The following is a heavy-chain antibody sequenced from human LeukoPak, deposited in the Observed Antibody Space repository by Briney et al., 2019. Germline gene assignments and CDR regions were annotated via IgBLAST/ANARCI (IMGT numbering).Heavy chain of an antibody. CDR2: ITHSGNT. J-gene: IGHJ4*02. CDR3: ARINAPVATFDY. D-gene: IGHD2-21*01. V-gene: IGHV4-38-2*01. Sequence: SETLSLTCAVSGFSISSTYYGAWIRQTPGKGLEWIATITHSGNTYYISSLESRLTISLDTSKRHFSLRLTSVTAADTAVYYCARINAPVATFDYWGLGTLVAVTS. CDR1: GFSISSTYY.